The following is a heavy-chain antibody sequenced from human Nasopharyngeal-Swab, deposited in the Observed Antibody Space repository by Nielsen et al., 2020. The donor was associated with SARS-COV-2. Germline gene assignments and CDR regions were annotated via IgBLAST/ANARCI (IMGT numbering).Heavy chain of an antibody. Sequence: GESLKISCAASGFTFSSYDMHWVRQATGKGLEWVSAIGTAGDTYYPGSVKGRFTISRENAKNSLYLQMNSLRAGDTAVYYCARASVAGTYYYYYGMDVWGQGTTFTVSS. CDR3: ARASVAGTYYYYYGMDV. CDR1: GFTFSSYD. D-gene: IGHD6-19*01. V-gene: IGHV3-13*01. J-gene: IGHJ6*02. CDR2: IGTAGDT.